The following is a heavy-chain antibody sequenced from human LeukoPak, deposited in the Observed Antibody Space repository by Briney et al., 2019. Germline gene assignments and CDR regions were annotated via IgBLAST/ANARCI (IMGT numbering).Heavy chain of an antibody. CDR1: GGSISSSSYY. Sequence: PSETLSLACTVSGGSISSSSYYWGWIRQPPGKGLEWIGSIYYSGSTYYNPSLKSRVTISVDTSKNQFSLKLSSVTAADTAVYYCARVDTAMVLCDYWGQGTLVTVSS. J-gene: IGHJ4*02. CDR3: ARVDTAMVLCDY. V-gene: IGHV4-39*07. CDR2: IYYSGST. D-gene: IGHD5-18*01.